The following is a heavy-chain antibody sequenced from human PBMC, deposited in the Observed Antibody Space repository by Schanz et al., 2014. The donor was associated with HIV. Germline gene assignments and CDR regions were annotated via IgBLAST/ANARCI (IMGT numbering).Heavy chain of an antibody. CDR3: ARADFGHDLGFDP. D-gene: IGHD4-17*01. J-gene: IGHJ5*02. V-gene: IGHV4-31*03. CDR2: INHSGST. Sequence: QVQLQESGPGLVKPSQTLSLTCSVSGGSINSGGYYWSWIRQPPGKGLEWIGRINHSGSTNYNPSLKSRVNISVDTAKNQFSLQLSAVTAADTAVYYCARADFGHDLGFDPWGEGVLVTVTS. CDR1: GGSINSGGYY.